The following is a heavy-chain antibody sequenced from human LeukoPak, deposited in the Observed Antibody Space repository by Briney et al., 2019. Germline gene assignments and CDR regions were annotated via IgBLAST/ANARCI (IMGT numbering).Heavy chain of an antibody. J-gene: IGHJ4*02. CDR3: AKGDSSGYYTIDY. CDR1: GGTFSSYA. Sequence: SVKVSCKASGGTFSSYAISWVRQAPGQGLEWMGRIISIFGIANYAQKFQGRVTITADKSTSTAYMELSSLRSEDTAVYYCAKGDSSGYYTIDYWGQGTLVTVSS. D-gene: IGHD3-22*01. CDR2: IISIFGIA. V-gene: IGHV1-69*04.